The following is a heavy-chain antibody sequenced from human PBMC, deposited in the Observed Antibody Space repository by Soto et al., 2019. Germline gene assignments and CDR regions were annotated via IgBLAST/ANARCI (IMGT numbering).Heavy chain of an antibody. J-gene: IGHJ4*02. Sequence: VQLVESGGGVVQPGRSLRLSCAASGFTFSIYSFHWVRQAPGKGLEWVAVISSDGSNKYYADSVKGRFSISRDNSNNTLYVQMNSLGAEDTAVYYCARDRSYYDSSGYYYLLDYWGQGTLVTVSS. CDR2: ISSDGSNK. CDR3: ARDRSYYDSSGYYYLLDY. V-gene: IGHV3-30-3*01. CDR1: GFTFSIYS. D-gene: IGHD3-22*01.